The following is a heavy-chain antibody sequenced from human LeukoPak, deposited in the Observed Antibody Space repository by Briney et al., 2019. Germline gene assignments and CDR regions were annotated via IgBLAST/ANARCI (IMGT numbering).Heavy chain of an antibody. J-gene: IGHJ6*03. CDR2: MNPNSGNT. CDR1: GYTFTSYD. V-gene: IGHV1-8*03. D-gene: IGHD4/OR15-4a*01. CDR3: ARGHTIVPYYYYYYYMDV. Sequence: ASVKVSCKASGYTFTSYDINWVRQATGQGLEWMGWMNPNSGNTGYAQKFQGRVAITRNTSISTAYMELSSLRSEDTAVYYCARGHTIVPYYYYYYYMDVWGKGTTVTVSS.